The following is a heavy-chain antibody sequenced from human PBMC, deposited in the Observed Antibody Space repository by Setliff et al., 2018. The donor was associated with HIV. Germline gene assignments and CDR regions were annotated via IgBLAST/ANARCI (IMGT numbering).Heavy chain of an antibody. Sequence: SETLSLTCSISGATIHYHYWSWIRQPPGKGLEWIGYVDYSGDTEYNPSLQSRATISRDPPKSQVSLNLNSATAADTAVYYCTRGPGGTVPKPLEAFDVWGRGAVVTVSS. J-gene: IGHJ3*01. CDR1: GATIHYHY. D-gene: IGHD1-7*01. V-gene: IGHV4-59*11. CDR3: TRGPGGTVPKPLEAFDV. CDR2: VDYSGDT.